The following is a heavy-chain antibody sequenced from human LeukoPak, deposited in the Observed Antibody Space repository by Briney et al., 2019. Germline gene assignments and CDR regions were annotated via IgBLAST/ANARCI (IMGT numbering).Heavy chain of an antibody. CDR1: GFTFSDHY. V-gene: IGHV3-72*01. CDR2: SRNRAHSYTT. D-gene: IGHD3-10*01. J-gene: IGHJ4*02. Sequence: PGGSLILSCAASGFTFSDHYMDWVRQAPGKGLDWVGRSRNRAHSYTTEYAASVKGRFTVSRADSENSLYLQMNSLKTDDTAVYYCVALIRGLGYWGRGTLVTVSS. CDR3: VALIRGLGY.